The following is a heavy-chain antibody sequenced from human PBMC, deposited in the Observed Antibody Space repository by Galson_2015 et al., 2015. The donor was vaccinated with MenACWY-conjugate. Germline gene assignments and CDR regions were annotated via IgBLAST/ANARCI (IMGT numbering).Heavy chain of an antibody. V-gene: IGHV3-72*01. CDR1: GFTFSDHY. D-gene: IGHD2-15*01. J-gene: IGHJ3*02. Sequence: SLRLSCAASGFTFSDHYMDWVRQAPGKGLEWVGRTRNKANSYTTEYAASVKGRFTISRDDSKNSLYLQMNSLRTEDTAVYYCARETKYCSGGSCLDAFDIWGQGTMVTVSS. CDR2: TRNKANSYTT. CDR3: ARETKYCSGGSCLDAFDI.